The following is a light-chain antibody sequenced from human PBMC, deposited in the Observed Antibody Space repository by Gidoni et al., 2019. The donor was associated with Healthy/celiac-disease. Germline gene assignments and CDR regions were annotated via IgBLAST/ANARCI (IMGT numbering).Light chain of an antibody. V-gene: IGKV3-11*01. J-gene: IGKJ1*01. Sequence: IVLTPSPATLSLSPGERATLSCRASQSVSSYLAWYQQKPGQAPRLLIDDASNRATGIPARFSGSGCGTDFTLTISSLEPEDFAVYYCQQRSNWPTFGQGTKVEIK. CDR2: DAS. CDR1: QSVSSY. CDR3: QQRSNWPT.